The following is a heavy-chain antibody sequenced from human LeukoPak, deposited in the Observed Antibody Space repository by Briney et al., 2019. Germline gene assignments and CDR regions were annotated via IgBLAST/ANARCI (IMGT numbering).Heavy chain of an antibody. J-gene: IGHJ3*01. V-gene: IGHV4-59*01. CDR3: ARDPPWGVTTPIV. CDR2: IYYSGST. CDR1: GGSISSYY. D-gene: IGHD4-17*01. Sequence: SETLSLTCTVSGGSISSYYWSWIRQPSGKGLEWIGYIYYSGSTNYNPSLKSRVTISVDTSKNQFSLKLSSVTAADTAVYYCARDPPWGVTTPIVWGQGTMVTVSS.